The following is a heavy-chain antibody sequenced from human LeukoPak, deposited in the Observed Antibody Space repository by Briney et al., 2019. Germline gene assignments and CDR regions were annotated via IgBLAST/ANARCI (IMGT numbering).Heavy chain of an antibody. CDR1: GYTFTGYY. CDR2: INPNSGGT. V-gene: IGHV1-2*02. D-gene: IGHD6-19*01. Sequence: GASVKVSCKASGYTFTGYYMHWVRQAPGQGLEWMGWINPNSGGTNHAQKFQGRVTMTRDTSISTAYMELSSLRSDDTAVYYCARNGIAVAGYDYWGQGTLVAVSS. CDR3: ARNGIAVAGYDY. J-gene: IGHJ4*02.